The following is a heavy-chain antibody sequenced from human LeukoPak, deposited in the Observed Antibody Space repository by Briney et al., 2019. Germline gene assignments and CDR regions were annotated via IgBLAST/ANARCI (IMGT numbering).Heavy chain of an antibody. CDR1: GFTFSSYW. D-gene: IGHD1-14*01. V-gene: IGHV3-74*01. J-gene: IGHJ4*02. CDR2: INSDGSST. Sequence: GGSLRLSCAASGFTFSSYWMHWVRQAPGKGLVWVSGINSDGSSTSYADSVKGRFTISRDNAKNTLYLQMNSLRAEDTAVYYCARDPEYRYYFDYWGQGTLVTVSS. CDR3: ARDPEYRYYFDY.